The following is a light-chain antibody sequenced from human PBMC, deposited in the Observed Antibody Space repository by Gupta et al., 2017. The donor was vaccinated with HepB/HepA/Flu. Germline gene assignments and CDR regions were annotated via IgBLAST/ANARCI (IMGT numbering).Light chain of an antibody. CDR3: RQHNSYRTWT. V-gene: IGKV1-17*01. Sequence: DIQMTQSPSSLSASVGDRVTITCRASQGIGNDLGWYQQKPGKVPKRLIYAASSLESGVPSRFSGSGSGTEFTLTISSRQPEDFATYYCRQHNSYRTWTFGQGTKVEIK. CDR1: QGIGND. J-gene: IGKJ1*01. CDR2: AAS.